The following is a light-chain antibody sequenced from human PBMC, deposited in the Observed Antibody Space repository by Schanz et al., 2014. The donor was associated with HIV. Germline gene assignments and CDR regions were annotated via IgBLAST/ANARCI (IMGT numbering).Light chain of an antibody. CDR1: QRLSSSY. V-gene: IGKV3D-20*02. CDR3: QHRNNWPLT. J-gene: IGKJ4*01. Sequence: EIVLTQSPGSLSLSPGGRATLSCGASQRLSSSYLAWYQQKRDQPPRLVIYATSTRAAGIPDRFSGTGSGTDFTLTISSLEPEDFAVYYCQHRNNWPLTFGGGTKVEI. CDR2: ATS.